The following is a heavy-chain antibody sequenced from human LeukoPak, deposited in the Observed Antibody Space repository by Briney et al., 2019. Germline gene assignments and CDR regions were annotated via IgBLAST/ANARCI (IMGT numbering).Heavy chain of an antibody. CDR2: IDNSGNT. CDR3: AHSIGWPRFDL. CDR1: GFSLRRYH. J-gene: IGHJ4*02. D-gene: IGHD6-19*01. V-gene: IGHV4-59*01. Sequence: SETLSLTCTVSGFSLRRYHWRWIRQPPGKGLEWIGHIDNSGNTKDNPSPKNRVTISADTYNNQISQQQSSVTAADAAVYFFAHSIGWPRFDLWGQGALVTVSS.